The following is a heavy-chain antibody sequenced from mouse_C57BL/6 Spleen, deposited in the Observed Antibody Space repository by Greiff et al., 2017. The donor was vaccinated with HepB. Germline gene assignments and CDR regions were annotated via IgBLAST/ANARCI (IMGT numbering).Heavy chain of an antibody. V-gene: IGHV5-16*01. D-gene: IGHD1-1*01. CDR2: INYDGSST. CDR1: GFTFSDYY. J-gene: IGHJ4*01. CDR3: ARERDYYGHYYAMDY. Sequence: VQRVESEGGLVQPGSSMKLSCTASGFTFSDYYMAWVRQVPEKGLEWVANINYDGSSTYYLDSLKSRFIISRDNAKNILYLQMSSLKSEDTATYYCARERDYYGHYYAMDYWGQGTSVTVSS.